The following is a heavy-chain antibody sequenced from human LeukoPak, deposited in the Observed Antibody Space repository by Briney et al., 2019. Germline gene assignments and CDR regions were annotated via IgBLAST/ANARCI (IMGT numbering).Heavy chain of an antibody. CDR1: GYTFTSYG. CDR3: ASVYPRYYDSSGYYYYYYGMDV. CDR2: ISAYNGNT. V-gene: IGHV1-18*01. J-gene: IGHJ6*02. D-gene: IGHD3-22*01. Sequence: ASVKVSCKASGYTFTSYGISWVRQAPGQGLEWMGWISAYNGNTNYAQKLKGRVTMTTDTSTSTAYMALRSLRSDDTALYYCASVYPRYYDSSGYYYYYYGMDVWGQGTTVTVSS.